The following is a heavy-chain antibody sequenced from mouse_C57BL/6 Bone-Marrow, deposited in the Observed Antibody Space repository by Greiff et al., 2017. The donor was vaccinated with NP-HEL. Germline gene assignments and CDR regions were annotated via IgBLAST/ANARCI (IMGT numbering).Heavy chain of an antibody. CDR2: IYPGDGDT. J-gene: IGHJ1*03. V-gene: IGHV1-80*01. Sequence: VQLQQSGAELVKPGASVKISCKASGYAFSSYWMNWVKQRPGKGLEWIGQIYPGDGDTNYNGKFKGKATLTADKTSSTAYMQLSSLTSEDSAVYFCARRGYGSRWYFDVWGTGTTVTVSS. CDR3: ARRGYGSRWYFDV. D-gene: IGHD1-1*01. CDR1: GYAFSSYW.